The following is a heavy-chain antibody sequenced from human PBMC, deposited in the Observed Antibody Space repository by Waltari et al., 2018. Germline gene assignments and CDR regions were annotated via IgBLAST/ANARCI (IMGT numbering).Heavy chain of an antibody. V-gene: IGHV3-74*01. Sequence: EVQLVESGGGLVQPGGSLRLSCAAPGFTFSGYWMHWVRQAPGKGLVWVSRINSDGSSTSYADSVKGRFTISRDNAKKTLYLQMNSLRAEDTAVYYCARGGTYSFDAFDIWGQGTMVTVSS. CDR2: INSDGSST. CDR3: ARGGTYSFDAFDI. CDR1: GFTFSGYW. J-gene: IGHJ3*02. D-gene: IGHD5-18*01.